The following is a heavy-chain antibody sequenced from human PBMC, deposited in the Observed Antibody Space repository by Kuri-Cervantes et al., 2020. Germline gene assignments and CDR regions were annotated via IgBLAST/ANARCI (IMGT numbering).Heavy chain of an antibody. CDR1: GYTFTSSY. J-gene: IGHJ5*02. CDR2: ITPSGGST. D-gene: IGHD2-2*01. V-gene: IGHV1-46*01. CDR3: ARVYLPAAILGGLFAGESHIRFDP. Sequence: ASLTLSCKTPGYTFTSSYMHWVRQAPGQGLEWMGKITPSGGSTSYAQKFQGRVTTTRDTSISTAYMELSRLRSDDTAVYYRARVYLPAAILGGLFAGESHIRFDPWGQGTLVTVSS.